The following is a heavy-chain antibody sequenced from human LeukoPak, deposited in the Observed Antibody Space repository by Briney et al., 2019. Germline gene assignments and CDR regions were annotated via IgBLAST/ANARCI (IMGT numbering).Heavy chain of an antibody. CDR2: IKQDGSEK. V-gene: IGHV3-7*01. CDR3: ARGGYCSGGSCCGPPYYYYYMDV. Sequence: GGSLRLSCAASGFTFSSYWMSWVRQAPGKGLEWVANIKQDGSEKYYVDSVKGRFTISRDNAKNSLYLQMNSLRAEDTAVYYCARGGYCSGGSCCGPPYYYYYMDVWGKGTTVTVSS. J-gene: IGHJ6*03. D-gene: IGHD2-15*01. CDR1: GFTFSSYW.